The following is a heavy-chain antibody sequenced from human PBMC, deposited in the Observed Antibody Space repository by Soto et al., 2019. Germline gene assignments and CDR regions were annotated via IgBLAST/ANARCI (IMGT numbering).Heavy chain of an antibody. CDR2: IYYSGST. V-gene: IGHV4-59*01. CDR3: ARIQGDYDPFDY. J-gene: IGHJ4*02. CDR1: GVSIISYY. D-gene: IGHD4-17*01. Sequence: SETLSLTCTVSGVSIISYYWSWIRQPPGKGLEWIGYIYYSGSTNYNPSLKSRVTISVDTSKNQFSLKLSSVTAADTAVYYCARIQGDYDPFDYWGQGTLVTVSS.